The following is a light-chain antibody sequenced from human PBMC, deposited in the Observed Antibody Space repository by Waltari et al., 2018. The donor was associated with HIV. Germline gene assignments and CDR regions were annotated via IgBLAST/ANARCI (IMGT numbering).Light chain of an antibody. CDR1: TGPVTSGHH. V-gene: IGLV7-46*01. CDR3: LLSCAVAQPVV. Sequence: QAVVTQEPSLTVSPGGTVTITCGSSTGPVTSGHHPYWIQHKSGQAPRTLIYDTFNKHSWTPARFSDSLLGGKSALTLAGARPEDEAEYFFLLSCAVAQPVVFGGGTNLTVL. CDR2: DTF. J-gene: IGLJ2*01.